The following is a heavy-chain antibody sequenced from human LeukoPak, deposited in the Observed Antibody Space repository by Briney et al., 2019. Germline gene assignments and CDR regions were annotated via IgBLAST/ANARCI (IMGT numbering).Heavy chain of an antibody. CDR3: ARGRKWRYGSGSYYHY. D-gene: IGHD3-10*01. Sequence: ASVKVSCKASGYTFTSYDINWVRQATGQGLEWMGWMNPNSGNTGYAQKFQGRVTMTRNTSISTAYMELSSLRPEDTAVYYCARGRKWRYGSGSYYHYWGQGTLVTVSS. V-gene: IGHV1-8*01. J-gene: IGHJ4*02. CDR1: GYTFTSYD. CDR2: MNPNSGNT.